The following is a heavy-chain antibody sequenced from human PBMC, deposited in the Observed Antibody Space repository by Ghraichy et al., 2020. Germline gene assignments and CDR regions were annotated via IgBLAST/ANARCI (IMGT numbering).Heavy chain of an antibody. D-gene: IGHD4-23*01. CDR3: AKNYGGNPTPLFDY. J-gene: IGHJ4*02. CDR1: GFTFRSYA. Sequence: GGSLRLSCAASGFTFRSYAMSWVRQAPGKGLEWVSSISGSGGTTYYADSVKGRFTISRDNSKNTLHLQMSRLSLEDTAVYYCAKNYGGNPTPLFDYWGQGTLVTVSS. CDR2: ISGSGGTT. V-gene: IGHV3-23*01.